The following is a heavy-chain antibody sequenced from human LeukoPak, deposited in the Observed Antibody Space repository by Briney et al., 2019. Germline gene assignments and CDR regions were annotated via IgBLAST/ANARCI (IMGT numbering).Heavy chain of an antibody. D-gene: IGHD2-15*01. CDR2: IYYSGST. V-gene: IGHV4-59*08. CDR3: ARRVSGATLDY. Sequence: SSETLSLTCTVSGGSISSYYWSWIRQPPGKGLEWIGYIYYSGSTNYNPSLKSRVTISVDTSKNQFSLKLSSVTAADTAVYYCARRVSGATLDYWGQGTLVTVSS. J-gene: IGHJ4*02. CDR1: GGSISSYY.